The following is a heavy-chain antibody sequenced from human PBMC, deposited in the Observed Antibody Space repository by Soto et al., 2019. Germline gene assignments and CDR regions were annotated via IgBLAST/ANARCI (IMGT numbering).Heavy chain of an antibody. Sequence: SETLSLTCAVYGGSFSGYYWSWIRQPPGKGLEWIGEINHSGSTNYNPSLKSRVTISVDTSKNQFSLKLSSVTAADTAVYYCARGRSKWFISYWGQGTLVTVSS. CDR1: GGSFSGYY. J-gene: IGHJ4*02. V-gene: IGHV4-34*01. CDR2: INHSGST. CDR3: ARGRSKWFISY. D-gene: IGHD3-22*01.